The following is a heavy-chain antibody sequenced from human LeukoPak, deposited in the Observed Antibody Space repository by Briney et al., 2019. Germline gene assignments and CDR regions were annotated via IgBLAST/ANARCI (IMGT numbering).Heavy chain of an antibody. V-gene: IGHV4-59*01. CDR2: IYYSGST. CDR3: ARAHSRGWSGHDAFDI. J-gene: IGHJ3*02. D-gene: IGHD6-19*01. Sequence: SETLSLTCTVSAGSITSYYWSWIRQPPGKGLEWSGYIYYSGSTNYNPSLKSRVTISVDTAKDQCSLKLRSVTAADAALYYCARAHSRGWSGHDAFDIWGQGTMVTVSS. CDR1: AGSITSYY.